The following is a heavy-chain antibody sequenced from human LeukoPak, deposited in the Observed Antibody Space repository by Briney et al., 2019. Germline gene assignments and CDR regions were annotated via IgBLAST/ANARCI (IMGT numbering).Heavy chain of an antibody. J-gene: IGHJ6*03. Sequence: PSETLSLTCAVYGGSFSGYYWSWIRQPPGKGLEWIGEINHSGSTNYNPSLKSRVTISADTSKNQFSLKLSSVTAADTAVYYCARGYYYGSGSAFHYYYMDVWGKRTTVTVSS. CDR3: ARGYYYGSGSAFHYYYMDV. D-gene: IGHD3-10*01. CDR2: INHSGST. V-gene: IGHV4-34*01. CDR1: GGSFSGYY.